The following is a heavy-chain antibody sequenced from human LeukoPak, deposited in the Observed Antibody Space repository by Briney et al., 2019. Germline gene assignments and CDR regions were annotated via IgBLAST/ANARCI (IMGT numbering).Heavy chain of an antibody. CDR2: GYYRGST. D-gene: IGHD5-12*01. V-gene: IGHV4-61*01. CDR1: GGSISSGYY. CDR3: AREGDPGSGYNYGNWLDP. Sequence: SETLSLTCTVSGGSISSGYYWGWIRPPPGKGLEGIGYGYYRGSTNYNPSLKSRVTISVDTSKNQFSLKLNSVTTADTAVYYCAREGDPGSGYNYGNWLDPWGQGTLVTVSS. J-gene: IGHJ5*02.